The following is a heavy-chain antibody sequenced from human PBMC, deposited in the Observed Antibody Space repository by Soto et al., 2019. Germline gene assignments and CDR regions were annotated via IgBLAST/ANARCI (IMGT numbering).Heavy chain of an antibody. D-gene: IGHD3-16*02. CDR1: GFTFSSYG. CDR2: ISYDGSNK. V-gene: IGHV3-30*18. J-gene: IGHJ6*02. Sequence: GGSLRLSCAASGFTFSSYGMHWVRQAPGKGLEWVAVISYDGSNKYYADSVKGRFTISRDNSKNTLDLQMNSLRAEDTAVYYSAKDRGYDYVWGSYRTYYYYGMDVWGQGTTVTVSS. CDR3: AKDRGYDYVWGSYRTYYYYGMDV.